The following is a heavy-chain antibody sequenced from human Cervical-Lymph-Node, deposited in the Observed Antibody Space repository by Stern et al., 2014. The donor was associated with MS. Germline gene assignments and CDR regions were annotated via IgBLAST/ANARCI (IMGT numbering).Heavy chain of an antibody. CDR1: GGTFITFA. CDR2: IIPIFDTT. J-gene: IGHJ6*02. Sequence: QVQLVQSGPEVRKPGSSVKVSCKASGGTFITFAINWVRQAPGQGLEWMGGIIPIFDTTHYAQRFQGRVTITVDASTTSAYMELSSLSSEDTAVYYCATTANSNQHYFYYAMDVWGQGTTVSVTS. D-gene: IGHD4-11*01. V-gene: IGHV1-69*01. CDR3: ATTANSNQHYFYYAMDV.